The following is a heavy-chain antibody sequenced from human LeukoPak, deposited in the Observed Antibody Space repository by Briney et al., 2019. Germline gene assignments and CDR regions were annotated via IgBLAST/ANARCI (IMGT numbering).Heavy chain of an antibody. D-gene: IGHD3-10*01. V-gene: IGHV3-20*01. CDR2: INWNGGST. CDR3: ARGLYGSGSYWFDP. J-gene: IGHJ5*02. Sequence: GGSLRLSCAASGFTFDDYGMSWVRQAPGKGLEWVSGINWNGGSTGYADSVKGRFTISRDNAKNSLYLQMNSLRAKDTALYHCARGLYGSGSYWFDPWGQGTLVRVSS. CDR1: GFTFDDYG.